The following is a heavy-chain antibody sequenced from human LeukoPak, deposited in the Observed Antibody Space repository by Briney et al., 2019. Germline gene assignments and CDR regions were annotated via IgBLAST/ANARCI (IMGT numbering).Heavy chain of an antibody. CDR1: GFTFSHYA. Sequence: PTGGSLPLSCAVCGFTFSHYAMICVRQPPGGGVECVGCLIDSGDATYYADSVKGRLTISRDHSNSTLYLHISGMREEDTAVYYCARDFVTIFGQYYFDYWGQGTLVTVSS. CDR2: LIDSGDAT. V-gene: IGHV3-23*01. J-gene: IGHJ4*02. D-gene: IGHD3-3*01. CDR3: ARDFVTIFGQYYFDY.